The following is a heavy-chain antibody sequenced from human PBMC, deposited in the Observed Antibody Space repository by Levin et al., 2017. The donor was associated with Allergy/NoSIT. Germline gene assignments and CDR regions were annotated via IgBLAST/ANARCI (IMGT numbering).Heavy chain of an antibody. D-gene: IGHD3-9*01. V-gene: IGHV5-10-1*01. CDR3: ATFGPGGSSDILTGPYCNDH. CDR1: GHSFTSYW. Sequence: RGESLKISCKSSGHSFTSYWMRWVRHIPGKGLAWMGSHDPSDSYPHYSPSFQGHVTISADKSISTAYLQSSSLKASDTAMYYCATFGPGGSSDILTGPYCNDHWGQGTLVTVSS. J-gene: IGHJ4*02. CDR2: HDPSDSYP.